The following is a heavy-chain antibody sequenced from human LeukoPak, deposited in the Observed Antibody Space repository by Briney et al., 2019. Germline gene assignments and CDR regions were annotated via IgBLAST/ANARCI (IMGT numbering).Heavy chain of an antibody. CDR3: AKDIRGYGYGYLVY. CDR1: GFIFSSYG. Sequence: GRSLRLSCAASGFIFSSYGMHWVRQAPGKGLEWVAVISYDGSNKYYADSVKGRFTISRDNSKNTLYLQMNSLRAEDTAVYYCAKDIRGYGYGYLVYWGQGTLVTVSS. J-gene: IGHJ4*02. D-gene: IGHD5-18*01. V-gene: IGHV3-30*18. CDR2: ISYDGSNK.